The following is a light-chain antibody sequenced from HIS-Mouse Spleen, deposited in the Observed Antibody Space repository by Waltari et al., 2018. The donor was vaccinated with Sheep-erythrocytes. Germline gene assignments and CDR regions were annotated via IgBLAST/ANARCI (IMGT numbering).Light chain of an antibody. V-gene: IGLV2-11*01. Sequence: QSALTQPRSVSGSPGQSVTISCTGTSMDVGGHNHVSRYQQHPGKAPKPMIYDVSKRPSGVPDRFSGSKSGNTASLTISGLQAEDEADYYCCSYAGSYTYVFGTGTKVTVL. J-gene: IGLJ1*01. CDR3: CSYAGSYTYV. CDR1: SMDVGGHNH. CDR2: DVS.